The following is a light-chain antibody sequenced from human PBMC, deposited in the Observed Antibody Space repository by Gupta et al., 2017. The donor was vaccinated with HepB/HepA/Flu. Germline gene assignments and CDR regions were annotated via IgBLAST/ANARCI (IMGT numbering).Light chain of an antibody. V-gene: IGKV2-28*01. CDR3: REALEAPYT. J-gene: IGKJ2*01. CDR1: QSLLHSSGNHY. CDR2: LGS. Sequence: DIVMTQSPLSLPVTPGEPASISCRSSQSLLHSSGNHYLDWYLQKPGQSPQLLIYLGSTRASGVPDRVSGSGSGTDFTLKISRVKTDDVGVYYCREALEAPYTFGQGTKLEIK.